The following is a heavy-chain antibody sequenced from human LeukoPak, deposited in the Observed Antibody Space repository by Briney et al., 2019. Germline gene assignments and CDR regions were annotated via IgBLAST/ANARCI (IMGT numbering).Heavy chain of an antibody. J-gene: IGHJ5*02. CDR2: INSDGSST. V-gene: IGHV3-74*01. D-gene: IGHD3-10*01. Sequence: PGGSLRLSCTASGFIFSTYWMHWVRQAPGRGPVWVSRINSDGSSTSYADSVKGRFTVSRDNAKNTMYLQMNSLRVEDTAVYSCAGSSGPSWFDPWGQGTLVTVST. CDR3: AGSSGPSWFDP. CDR1: GFIFSTYW.